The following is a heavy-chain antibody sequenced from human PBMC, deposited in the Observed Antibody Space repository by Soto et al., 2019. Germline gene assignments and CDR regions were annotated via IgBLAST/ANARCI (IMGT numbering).Heavy chain of an antibody. V-gene: IGHV1-46*04. J-gene: IGHJ4*02. CDR3: AKIAAAETAPLYFDY. D-gene: IGHD6-13*01. CDR2: IYPGGST. Sequence: ASVKVSCKAIGYSFTSHYMHLVRQAPGQGLEWMGTIYPGGSTYYADSVKGRFTISRDNSKNTLYLQMNSLRAEDTAVYYCAKIAAAETAPLYFDYWGQGTLVTVSS. CDR1: GYSFTSHY.